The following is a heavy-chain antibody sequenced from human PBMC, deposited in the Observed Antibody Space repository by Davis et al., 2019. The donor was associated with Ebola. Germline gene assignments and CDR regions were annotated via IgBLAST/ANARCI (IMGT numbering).Heavy chain of an antibody. J-gene: IGHJ4*02. V-gene: IGHV1-2*02. CDR3: ARENLGYSSNFDY. CDR1: GYTFTSYY. D-gene: IGHD6-13*01. Sequence: ASVKVSCKASGYTFTSYYMHWVRQAPGQGLEWMGWINPNNGGTNSVQKFQGKVTITRDTSINTAYLEVNSLRSDDTAVYYCARENLGYSSNFDYWGQGTFVTVSS. CDR2: INPNNGGT.